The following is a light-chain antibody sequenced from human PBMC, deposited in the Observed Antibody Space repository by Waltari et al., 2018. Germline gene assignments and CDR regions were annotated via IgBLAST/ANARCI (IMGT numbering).Light chain of an antibody. J-gene: IGLJ1*01. Sequence: SYELTQPPSVPVSPGQTARITCPGDALPKQYAYWYQQKPGQAPVLVIYKDSERPSGIPERFSGSSSGTTVTLTISGVQAEDEADYYCQSADSSGTPWVFGTGTKVTVL. CDR2: KDS. CDR3: QSADSSGTPWV. CDR1: ALPKQY. V-gene: IGLV3-25*02.